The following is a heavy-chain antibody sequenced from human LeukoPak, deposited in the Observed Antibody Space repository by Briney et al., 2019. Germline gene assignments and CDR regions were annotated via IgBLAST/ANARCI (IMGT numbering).Heavy chain of an antibody. CDR2: ISGSGGST. D-gene: IGHD1-26*01. V-gene: IGHV3-23*01. CDR1: GFTFSSYA. CDR3: ARLSGSYGWYFDL. J-gene: IGHJ2*01. Sequence: GGSLRLSCAASGFTFSSYAMSWVRQAPGKGLEWVSAISGSGGSTYYADSVKGRFTISRDNSKNTLYLQMNSLRVEDTAVYYCARLSGSYGWYFDLWGRGTLVTVSS.